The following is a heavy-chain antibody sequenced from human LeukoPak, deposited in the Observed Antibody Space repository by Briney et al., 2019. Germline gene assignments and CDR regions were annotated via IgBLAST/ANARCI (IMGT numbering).Heavy chain of an antibody. D-gene: IGHD3-22*01. Sequence: PGGSLRLSCAASGFTFSSYGMHWVRQAPGKGLEWVAVISYDGSNKYYADSVKGRFTISGDNSKNTLYLQMNSLRAEDTAVYYCAKDVYDSSGYLDYWGQGTLVTVSS. V-gene: IGHV3-30*18. CDR3: AKDVYDSSGYLDY. CDR2: ISYDGSNK. J-gene: IGHJ4*02. CDR1: GFTFSSYG.